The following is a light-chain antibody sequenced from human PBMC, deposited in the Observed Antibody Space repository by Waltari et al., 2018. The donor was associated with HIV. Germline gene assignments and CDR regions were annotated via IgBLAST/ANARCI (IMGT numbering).Light chain of an antibody. Sequence: QGVLTQPPSASGAPGQRVTVSCSGISSNIGPNYVYWYQQFPGTAPKLLMDRNKKRPSGVHDRFAGSKSGASASLAISGLRSDDEADYYCASCDDTLTVVFGGGTKLTVL. CDR1: SSNIGPNY. V-gene: IGLV1-47*01. J-gene: IGLJ2*01. CDR2: RNK. CDR3: ASCDDTLTVV.